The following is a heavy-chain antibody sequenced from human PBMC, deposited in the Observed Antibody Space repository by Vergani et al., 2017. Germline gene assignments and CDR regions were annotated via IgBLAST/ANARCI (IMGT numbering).Heavy chain of an antibody. V-gene: IGHV1-69*12. Sequence: QVQLVQSGAEVKKPGSSVKVSCKASGGTFSSYAISWVRQAPGQGLEWMGGIIPIFGTANYAQKFQGRVTITADESTSTAYMELSSLRSEDTAVYYCARVGRGYHTQNYYYGMDVWGQGTTVTVSS. D-gene: IGHD3-22*01. CDR3: ARVGRGYHTQNYYYGMDV. CDR2: IIPIFGTA. CDR1: GGTFSSYA. J-gene: IGHJ6*02.